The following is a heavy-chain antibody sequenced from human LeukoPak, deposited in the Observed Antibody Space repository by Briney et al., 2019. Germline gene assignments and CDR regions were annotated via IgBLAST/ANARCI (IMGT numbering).Heavy chain of an antibody. Sequence: PGGSLRLSCAASGFTFSGYGMHWVRQAPGKGLEWVAFVRYDSSNKYYADSVKGRFTISRDNYKNTLYLQMNSLRAEDTAVYYCARDPYSGSYGDYYYYYMDVWGKGTTVTISS. CDR3: ARDPYSGSYGDYYYYYMDV. V-gene: IGHV3-30*02. D-gene: IGHD1-26*01. CDR1: GFTFSGYG. J-gene: IGHJ6*03. CDR2: VRYDSSNK.